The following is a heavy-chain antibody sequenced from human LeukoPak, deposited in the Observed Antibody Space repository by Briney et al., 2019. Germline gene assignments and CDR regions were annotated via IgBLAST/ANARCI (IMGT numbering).Heavy chain of an antibody. Sequence: SETLSLTCAVYGGSFSGYYWSWIRQPPGKGLEWIGEINHSGSTNYNPSLKSRVTISVDTSKNQFSLKLSSVTAADTAVCYCARNSGGIAARPFDYWGQGTLVTVSS. D-gene: IGHD6-6*01. CDR2: INHSGST. V-gene: IGHV4-34*01. CDR1: GGSFSGYY. J-gene: IGHJ4*02. CDR3: ARNSGGIAARPFDY.